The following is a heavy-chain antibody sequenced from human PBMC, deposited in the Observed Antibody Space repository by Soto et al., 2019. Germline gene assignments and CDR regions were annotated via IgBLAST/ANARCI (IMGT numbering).Heavy chain of an antibody. CDR2: INHSRST. J-gene: IGHJ4*02. Sequence: QVQLQQWGAGLLKPSETLSLTCAVYGGSFSGYDWSWIRQPPGKGLEWIGEINHSRSTNYNPSLKSRVTISVDTSKNQFSLKLSSVTAADTAVYYCARGWGRIFDYWGQGTLVTVSS. CDR3: ARGWGRIFDY. V-gene: IGHV4-34*01. CDR1: GGSFSGYD. D-gene: IGHD7-27*01.